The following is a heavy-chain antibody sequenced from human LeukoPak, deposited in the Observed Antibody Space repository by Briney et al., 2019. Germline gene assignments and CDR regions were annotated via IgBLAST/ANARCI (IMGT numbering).Heavy chain of an antibody. CDR2: IWYDGSNK. J-gene: IGHJ4*02. D-gene: IGHD2/OR15-2a*01. V-gene: IGHV3-33*01. Sequence: QAGGSLRLSCAASGFTFSSYGMHWVRQAPGKGLEWVAVIWYDGSNKYYADSVKGRFTISRDNSKNTLYLQMNSLRAEDTAVYYCARDRRTYLSPFDYWGQGTLVTVSS. CDR3: ARDRRTYLSPFDY. CDR1: GFTFSSYG.